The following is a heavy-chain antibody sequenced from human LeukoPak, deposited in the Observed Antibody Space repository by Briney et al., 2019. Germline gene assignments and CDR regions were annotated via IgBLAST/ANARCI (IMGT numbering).Heavy chain of an antibody. CDR1: GGSISSDY. J-gene: IGHJ4*02. V-gene: IGHV4-59*01. D-gene: IGHD4-11*01. Sequence: PSETLSLTCTVSGGSISSDYWCWIRPPPGKGLEWIGYMSYSGSTGYHPSLKSRATISGDTSKKQFALKLSSVTAADTAVYYCASATEITDIDYWGQGTLVTV. CDR3: ASATEITDIDY. CDR2: MSYSGST.